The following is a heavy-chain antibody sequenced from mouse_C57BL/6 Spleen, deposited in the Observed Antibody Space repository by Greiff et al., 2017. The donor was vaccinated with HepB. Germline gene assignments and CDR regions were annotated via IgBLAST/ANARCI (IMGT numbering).Heavy chain of an antibody. Sequence: QVQLQQPGAELVKPGASVKLSCKASGYTFTSYWMHWVKQRPGQGLEWIGMIHPNSGSTNYNEKFKSKATLTVDKSSSTAYMQLSSLTSEDSAVYYCARESYYYGSSSFDYWGQGTTLTVSS. D-gene: IGHD1-1*01. J-gene: IGHJ2*01. CDR3: ARESYYYGSSSFDY. V-gene: IGHV1-64*01. CDR2: IHPNSGST. CDR1: GYTFTSYW.